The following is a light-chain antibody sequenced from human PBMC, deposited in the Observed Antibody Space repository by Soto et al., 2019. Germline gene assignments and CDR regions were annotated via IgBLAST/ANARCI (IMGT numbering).Light chain of an antibody. J-gene: IGKJ4*01. Sequence: IVFTQSPGTLSLSPGERATLFCRASQSFRSSLAWYQQKPGQAPRLLIYGASSRATGVPDRFSGSGSGTDFTLTISRLEPEDFAVYHCQQYDTSPLTFGGGTKVDIK. CDR1: QSFRSS. V-gene: IGKV3-20*01. CDR2: GAS. CDR3: QQYDTSPLT.